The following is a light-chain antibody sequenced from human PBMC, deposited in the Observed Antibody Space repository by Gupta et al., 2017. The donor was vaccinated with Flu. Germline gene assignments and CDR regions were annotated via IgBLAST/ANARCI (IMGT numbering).Light chain of an antibody. V-gene: IGKV1-39*01. CDR2: AAS. J-gene: IGKJ1*01. CDR1: QSISSY. CDR3: QQSYSTPVT. Sequence: QLPQSPSSLSASVAARVTITSRASQSISSYLNWYQQKPGKAPTLLIYAASSLPRGVPSRLSGSGSGAELTLTISRLPTEALATYYGQQSYSTPVTFGQGTKVEIK.